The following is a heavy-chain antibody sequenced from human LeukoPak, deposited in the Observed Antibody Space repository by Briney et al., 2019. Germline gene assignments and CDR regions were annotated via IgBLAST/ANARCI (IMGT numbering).Heavy chain of an antibody. CDR3: AKEIGDYVWGSYSYYFDY. V-gene: IGHV3-23*01. CDR2: VRGNGGST. Sequence: GRSLRLSCGASGFTFTTYAMSWVRQAPGKGLEWVSSVRGNGGSTYYADSVKGRFTISRDNSKNTLYLQMNSLRAEDTAVYYCAKEIGDYVWGSYSYYFDYWGQGTLVTVSS. CDR1: GFTFTTYA. D-gene: IGHD3-16*01. J-gene: IGHJ4*02.